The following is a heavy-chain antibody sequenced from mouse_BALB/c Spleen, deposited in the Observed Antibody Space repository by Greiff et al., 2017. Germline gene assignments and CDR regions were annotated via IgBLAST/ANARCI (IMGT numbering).Heavy chain of an antibody. CDR1: GFTFSSYT. J-gene: IGHJ4*01. Sequence: EVMLVESGGGLVKPGGSLKLSCAASGFTFSSYTMSWVRQTPEKRLEWVATISSGGSYTYYPDSVKGRFTISRDNAKNTLYLQMSSLKSEDTAMYYCTRKPYGNYVAMDYWGQGTSVTVSS. D-gene: IGHD2-1*01. CDR3: TRKPYGNYVAMDY. V-gene: IGHV5-6-4*01. CDR2: ISSGGSYT.